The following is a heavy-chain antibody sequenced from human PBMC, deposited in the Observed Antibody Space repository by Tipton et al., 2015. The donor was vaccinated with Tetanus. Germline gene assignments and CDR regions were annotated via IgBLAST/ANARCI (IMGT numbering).Heavy chain of an antibody. Sequence: QSGAEVKKPGESLKISCKGSGYSFTSYWIGWVRQMPGKGLEWMGIIYPGDSDTRYSPSFQGQVTISADKSISTAYLQWSSLKASDPAMYYCARQGEYSSSFDWFDPWGQGTLVTVSS. J-gene: IGHJ5*02. CDR3: ARQGEYSSSFDWFDP. CDR2: IYPGDSDT. V-gene: IGHV5-51*01. D-gene: IGHD6-6*01. CDR1: GYSFTSYW.